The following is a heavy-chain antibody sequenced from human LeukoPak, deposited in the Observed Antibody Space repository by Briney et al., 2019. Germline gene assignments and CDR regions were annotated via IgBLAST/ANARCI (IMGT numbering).Heavy chain of an antibody. D-gene: IGHD2-2*01. CDR2: ISWNSGSI. V-gene: IGHV3-9*01. CDR3: AKSLASSSFDWFDP. Sequence: GGSLRLSCAASGFTFDDYAMHWVRQAPGKGLEWVSGISWNSGSIGYADSVKGRFTISRDNAKNSLYLQMNSLRAEDTAVYYCAKSLASSSFDWFDPWGQGTLVTVSS. J-gene: IGHJ5*02. CDR1: GFTFDDYA.